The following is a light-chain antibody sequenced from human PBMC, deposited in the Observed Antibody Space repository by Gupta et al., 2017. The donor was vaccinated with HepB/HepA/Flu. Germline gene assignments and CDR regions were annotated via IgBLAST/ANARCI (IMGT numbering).Light chain of an antibody. CDR2: GNN. V-gene: IGLV3-19*01. CDR1: SLRNYY. J-gene: IGLJ2*01. CDR3: SCRDSSGNVV. Sequence: SSELTQDPPVSVALGQTVRITLQGDSLRNYYASWFQQKPGQAPKLVLYGNNIRPSGIPDPLSGSNSGNTASLTIAGTQAEDEADYYCSCRDSSGNVVFGGGTRLTVL.